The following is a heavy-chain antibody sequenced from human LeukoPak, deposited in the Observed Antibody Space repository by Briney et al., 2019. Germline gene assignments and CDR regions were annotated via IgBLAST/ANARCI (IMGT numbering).Heavy chain of an antibody. CDR2: IYSGGST. D-gene: IGHD3-16*01. Sequence: GGSLRLSCTASGFTVSSNYMTWVRQAPGEGLEWVSVIYSGGSTYYADSVKGRFVLSRDNSKNTLYLQMNSLRAEDTAVYYCATHSGGYWGQGTLVTVSS. CDR3: ATHSGGY. CDR1: GFTVSSNY. J-gene: IGHJ4*02. V-gene: IGHV3-66*01.